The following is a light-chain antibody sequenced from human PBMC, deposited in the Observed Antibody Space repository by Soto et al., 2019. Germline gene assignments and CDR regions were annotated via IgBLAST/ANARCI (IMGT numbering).Light chain of an antibody. V-gene: IGLV2-23*02. CDR3: CSYAGSSTSFV. Sequence: QSVLTQPASVSGSPGQSITISCTGTSSDVGSYNLLSWYQQHPGKAPKLMIYEVSKRPSGVSNRFSGSKSGNTASLTISGLQAEDEADYYCCSYAGSSTSFVFGTGTKVTVL. J-gene: IGLJ1*01. CDR2: EVS. CDR1: SSDVGSYNL.